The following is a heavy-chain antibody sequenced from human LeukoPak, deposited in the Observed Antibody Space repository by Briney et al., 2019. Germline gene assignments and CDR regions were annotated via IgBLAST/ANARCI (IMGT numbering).Heavy chain of an antibody. CDR2: INPNSGGT. CDR3: ARDWGSGSFDFDD. Sequence: ASVKVSCKASGYTFTGYYMRWVRQAPGQGLEWMGWINPNSGGTNYAQKFQGWVTMTRDTSISTAYMELSRLRSDDTAVYYCARDWGSGSFDFDDWGQGTLVTVSS. CDR1: GYTFTGYY. D-gene: IGHD1-26*01. J-gene: IGHJ4*02. V-gene: IGHV1-2*04.